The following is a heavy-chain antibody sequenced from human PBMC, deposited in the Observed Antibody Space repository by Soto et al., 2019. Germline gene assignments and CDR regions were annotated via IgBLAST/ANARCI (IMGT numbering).Heavy chain of an antibody. CDR1: GGSISSSSYY. V-gene: IGHV4-39*01. J-gene: IGHJ6*02. Sequence: QLQLQESGPGLVKPSETLSLTCTVSGGSISSSSYYWGWIRQPPGKGLEWIGSIYYSGSTYYNPSLKSRVTISVDTSKNQFSLKLSSVTAADTAVYYCARVRTDPYYYYYGMDVWGQGTTVTVSS. D-gene: IGHD1-1*01. CDR2: IYYSGST. CDR3: ARVRTDPYYYYYGMDV.